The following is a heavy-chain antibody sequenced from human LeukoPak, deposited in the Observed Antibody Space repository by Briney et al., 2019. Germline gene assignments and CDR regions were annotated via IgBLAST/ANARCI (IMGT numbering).Heavy chain of an antibody. CDR1: GYSFTSYW. Sequence: GGSLKISCKGSGYSFTSYWIGWVRQMPGKGLEWMGIIYPGDSDTRYSPSFQGQVTISADKSISTAYLQWSSLKASDTAMYYCARFLGYCSSTSCHQGRFDYWGQGTLVTVSS. V-gene: IGHV5-51*01. CDR2: IYPGDSDT. CDR3: ARFLGYCSSTSCHQGRFDY. J-gene: IGHJ4*02. D-gene: IGHD2-2*01.